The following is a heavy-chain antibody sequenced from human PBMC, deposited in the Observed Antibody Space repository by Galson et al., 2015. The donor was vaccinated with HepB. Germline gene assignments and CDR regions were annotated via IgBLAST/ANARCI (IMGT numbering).Heavy chain of an antibody. V-gene: IGHV1-69*04. Sequence: SVKVSCKASGGTFSSYTISWVRQAPGQGLEWMGRIIPILGIANYAQKFQGRVTITADKSTSTAYMELSSLRSEDTAVYYCARDRTVVSAFDIWGQGTMVTVSS. CDR1: GGTFSSYT. J-gene: IGHJ3*02. CDR3: ARDRTVVSAFDI. D-gene: IGHD2-15*01. CDR2: IIPILGIA.